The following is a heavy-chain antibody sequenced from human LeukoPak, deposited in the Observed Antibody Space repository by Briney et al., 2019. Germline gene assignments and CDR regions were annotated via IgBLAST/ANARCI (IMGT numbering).Heavy chain of an antibody. CDR1: GYNFSNYW. Sequence: GESLKISCKGSGYNFSNYWIGWVRQMSGKGLEWMGIIYPGDSDSRYRPSFQGQVTISADKALSTAYLQWSSLKASDTAMYYCARQEGFDYWGQGTLVTVSS. CDR2: IYPGDSDS. CDR3: ARQEGFDY. J-gene: IGHJ4*02. V-gene: IGHV5-51*01.